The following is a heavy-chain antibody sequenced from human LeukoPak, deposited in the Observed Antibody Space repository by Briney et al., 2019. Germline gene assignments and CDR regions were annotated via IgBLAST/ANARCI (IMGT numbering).Heavy chain of an antibody. CDR2: INHSGST. D-gene: IGHD2-15*01. CDR3: ARAAPSDFAYCSGGSCYYGVDY. CDR1: GGSFSGYY. J-gene: IGHJ4*02. Sequence: SETLSLTCGVYGGSFSGYYWSWIRQPPGKGLEWIGEINHSGSTKYNPSLKSRVTISVDTSKNQFSLKLSSVTAADTAVYYCARAAPSDFAYCSGGSCYYGVDYWGQGTLVTVSS. V-gene: IGHV4-34*01.